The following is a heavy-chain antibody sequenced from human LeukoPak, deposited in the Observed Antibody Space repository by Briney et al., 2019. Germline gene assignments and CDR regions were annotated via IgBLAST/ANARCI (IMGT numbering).Heavy chain of an antibody. CDR3: ARVPNYYGSGSYSGVFDY. J-gene: IGHJ4*02. CDR2: ISSSGSTI. V-gene: IGHV3-11*04. Sequence: GGSLRLSCAASGFTFSDYYMSWIRQAPGKGLEWVSYISSSGSTIYYADSVKGRFTISRDNAKNSLYLQMNSLRAEDTAVYYCARVPNYYGSGSYSGVFDYWGQGTLVTVSS. D-gene: IGHD3-10*01. CDR1: GFTFSDYY.